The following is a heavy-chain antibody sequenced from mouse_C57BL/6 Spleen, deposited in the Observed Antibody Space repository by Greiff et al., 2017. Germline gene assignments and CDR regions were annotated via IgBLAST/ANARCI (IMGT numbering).Heavy chain of an antibody. CDR1: GFTFSSYA. Sequence: EVQRVESGGGLVKPGGSLKLSCAASGFTFSSYAMSWVRQTPEKRLEWVATISDGGSYTYYPDNVKGRFTISRDNAKNNLYLQMSHLKSEDTAMYYCARRRNYYAMDYWGQGTSVTVSS. CDR3: ARRRNYYAMDY. J-gene: IGHJ4*01. CDR2: ISDGGSYT. V-gene: IGHV5-4*01.